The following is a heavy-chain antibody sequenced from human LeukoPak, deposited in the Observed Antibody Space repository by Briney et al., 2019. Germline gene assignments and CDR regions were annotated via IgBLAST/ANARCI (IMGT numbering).Heavy chain of an antibody. V-gene: IGHV3-23*01. D-gene: IGHD5-18*01. Sequence: GGSLRLSCAASGFTFNTCAMSWVRQAPGKGLEWVSGSSGSGGSTNYADSVKGRFTIFRDNSKNTLYLQMNSLRAEDTAVYYCAKDVDTSMVSLFDAWGQGTLVTVSS. J-gene: IGHJ4*02. CDR3: AKDVDTSMVSLFDA. CDR1: GFTFNTCA. CDR2: SSGSGGST.